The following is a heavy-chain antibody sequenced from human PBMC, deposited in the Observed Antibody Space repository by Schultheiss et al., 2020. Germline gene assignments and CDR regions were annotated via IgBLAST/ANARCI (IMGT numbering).Heavy chain of an antibody. Sequence: SENLSLTCTVSGGSISGGGYYWTWIRQHPGKGLEWIGFIYYSGGNYYNPSLKSRLTISVDTSKNQFSLNLNSVTAADTAVYYCARNAVPAAMSVNWFDPWGQGTLVTVSS. J-gene: IGHJ5*02. D-gene: IGHD2-2*01. CDR3: ARNAVPAAMSVNWFDP. V-gene: IGHV4-31*03. CDR1: GGSISGGGYY. CDR2: IYYSGGN.